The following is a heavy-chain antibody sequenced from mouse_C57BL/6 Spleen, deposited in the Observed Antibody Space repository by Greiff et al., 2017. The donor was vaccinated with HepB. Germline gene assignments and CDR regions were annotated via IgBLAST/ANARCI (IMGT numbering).Heavy chain of an antibody. J-gene: IGHJ3*01. CDR2: INPYNGGT. CDR3: APFITTVVAPFAY. CDR1: GYTFTDYY. V-gene: IGHV1-19*01. D-gene: IGHD1-1*01. Sequence: EVQLQQSGPVLVKPGASVKMSCKASGYTFTDYYMNWVKQSHGKSLEWIGVINPYNGGTSYNQKFKGKATLTVVKSSSTAYMVLNSLTSEDSAVYYGAPFITTVVAPFAYWGQGTLVTVSA.